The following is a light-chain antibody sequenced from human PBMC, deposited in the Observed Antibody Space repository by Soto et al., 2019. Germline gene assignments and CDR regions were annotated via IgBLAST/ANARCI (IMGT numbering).Light chain of an antibody. V-gene: IGLV2-14*01. Sequence: QSALTQPASVSGSPGQSITISCTGTSSDVGGYNYVSWYQQHPGKAPKLMIYEVSNRPSGVSNRFSGYKSGNMASLTISGLQAEDEADYYCSSYTSSSSVVFGGGTKVTVL. J-gene: IGLJ2*01. CDR3: SSYTSSSSVV. CDR1: SSDVGGYNY. CDR2: EVS.